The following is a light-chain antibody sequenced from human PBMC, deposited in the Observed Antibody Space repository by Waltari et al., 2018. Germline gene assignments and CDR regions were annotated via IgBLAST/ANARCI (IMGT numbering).Light chain of an antibody. CDR3: QQSYSTPST. J-gene: IGKJ5*01. CDR2: AAS. CDR1: QSISSY. Sequence: DIQMTQSPSSLSASVGDRVTITCRASQSISSYLNWYQQKPGKAPKLLIYAASSLQSGVPSSFSVSGAGTDFTLTISSLQPEDFATYYCQQSYSTPSTFGQGTRLEIK. V-gene: IGKV1-39*01.